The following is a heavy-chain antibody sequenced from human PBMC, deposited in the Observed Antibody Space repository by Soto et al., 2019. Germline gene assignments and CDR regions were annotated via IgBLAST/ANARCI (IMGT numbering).Heavy chain of an antibody. CDR3: AKDRNSNYRDYYFDY. CDR2: ISGSGGST. J-gene: IGHJ4*02. Sequence: EVQLLESGGGLVQPGGSLRLSCAASGFTFSSYAMSWVRQAPGKGLEWVSAISGSGGSTYYADSVKGRFTISRDNSKNTLYLQTNSLRADDTAVYYCAKDRNSNYRDYYFDYWGQGTLVTVSS. V-gene: IGHV3-23*01. D-gene: IGHD4-4*01. CDR1: GFTFSSYA.